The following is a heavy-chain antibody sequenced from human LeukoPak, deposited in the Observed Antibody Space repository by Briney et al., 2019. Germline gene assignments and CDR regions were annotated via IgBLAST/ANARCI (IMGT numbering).Heavy chain of an antibody. Sequence: PGGPLRLSCAASGFTVSSNYMSWVRQAPGKGLEWVSVIYSGGSTYYADSLEGRFTISRDNSKNTLYLQMTSLRAENTAVYYCAPYQMLGGYFDYWGQGTLVTVSS. J-gene: IGHJ4*02. CDR3: APYQMLGGYFDY. CDR1: GFTVSSNY. D-gene: IGHD2-2*01. V-gene: IGHV3-53*01. CDR2: IYSGGST.